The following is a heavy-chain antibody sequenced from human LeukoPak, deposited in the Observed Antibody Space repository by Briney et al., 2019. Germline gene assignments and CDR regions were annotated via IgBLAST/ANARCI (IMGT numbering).Heavy chain of an antibody. Sequence: PGGSLRLPCATSGFTVSINYMSWVRQAPGKGLEWVSVIYSGGNTYYADSVKGRFTISRDNSKNTLYLQMNSLRAEDTAVYYCAKDRRITMIVVVITTPGAFDIWGQGTMVTVSS. CDR2: IYSGGNT. V-gene: IGHV3-53*01. CDR3: AKDRRITMIVVVITTPGAFDI. CDR1: GFTVSINY. D-gene: IGHD3-22*01. J-gene: IGHJ3*02.